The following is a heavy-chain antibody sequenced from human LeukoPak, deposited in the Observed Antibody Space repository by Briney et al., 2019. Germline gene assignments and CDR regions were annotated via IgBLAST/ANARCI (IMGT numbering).Heavy chain of an antibody. V-gene: IGHV4-31*03. CDR1: GVSISNNNYF. CDR3: ARDRGLR. Sequence: PSETLSLTCTVSGVSISNNNYFWAWIRQHPGKGLEWIGYIYYSGSTYYNPSLKSRVTISVDTSKNQFSLKLSSVTAADTAVYYCARDRGLRWGQGTLVTVSS. J-gene: IGHJ4*02. D-gene: IGHD2-15*01. CDR2: IYYSGST.